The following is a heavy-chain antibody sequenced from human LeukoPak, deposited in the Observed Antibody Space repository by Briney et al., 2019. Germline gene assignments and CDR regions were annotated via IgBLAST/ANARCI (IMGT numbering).Heavy chain of an antibody. CDR3: ARPIHGASYFDY. J-gene: IGHJ4*02. V-gene: IGHV1-46*04. Sequence: ASVKVSCKASGYTFTSYYIHWVRQAPGQGLEWMGIINPSGGSTTYAQKLQGRVTMTRDTSTSTVYMELSSQRSEDTAVYYCARPIHGASYFDYWGQGTLVTVSS. CDR2: INPSGGST. CDR1: GYTFTSYY. D-gene: IGHD4/OR15-4a*01.